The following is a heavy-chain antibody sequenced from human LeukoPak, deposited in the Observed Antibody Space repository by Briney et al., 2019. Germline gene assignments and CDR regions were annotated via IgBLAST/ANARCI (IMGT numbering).Heavy chain of an antibody. CDR2: IWYDGINK. D-gene: IGHD2/OR15-2a*01. J-gene: IGHJ4*02. CDR3: ARQRPRGNSQFAY. CDR1: EFTFSSYG. V-gene: IGHV3-33*01. Sequence: PGGSLRLSCAASEFTFSSYGIHWVRQAPGKVLEWVALIWYDGINKYYAPSVKARPTISRDHSTNTLYPQMNSLRAEDTAVYYCARQRPRGNSQFAYWGPGTLATVSS.